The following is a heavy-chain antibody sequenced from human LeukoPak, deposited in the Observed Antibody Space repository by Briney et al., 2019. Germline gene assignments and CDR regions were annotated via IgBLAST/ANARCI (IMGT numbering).Heavy chain of an antibody. CDR1: GYTFTSYA. V-gene: IGHV1-3*01. Sequence: ASAKVFCKAAGYTFTSYAMHWVRQVPGPRLEWMGWINAGNGNTKYSQKFHGRVPITRDTSASTAYMELSSLRSEDTAVYYCARYELEFDYWGQGTLVTVSS. D-gene: IGHD1-1*01. CDR2: INAGNGNT. J-gene: IGHJ4*02. CDR3: ARYELEFDY.